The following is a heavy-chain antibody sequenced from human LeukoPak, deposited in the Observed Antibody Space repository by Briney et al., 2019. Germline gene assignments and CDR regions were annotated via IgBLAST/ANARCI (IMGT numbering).Heavy chain of an antibody. CDR2: ISYDGSNK. J-gene: IGHJ6*04. CDR3: AKDRAREVVPAAIYYYYYGMDV. CDR1: GFTFSSYG. D-gene: IGHD2-2*02. V-gene: IGHV3-30*18. Sequence: QAGGSLRLSCAASGFTFSSYGMHWVRQAPGKGLEWVAVISYDGSNKYYADSVKGRFTISRDNSKNTLYLQMNSLRAEDTAVYYCAKDRAREVVPAAIYYYYYGMDVWGKGTTVTVSS.